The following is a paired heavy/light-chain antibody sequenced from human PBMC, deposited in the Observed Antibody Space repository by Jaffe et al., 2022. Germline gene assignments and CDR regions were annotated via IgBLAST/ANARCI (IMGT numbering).Light chain of an antibody. Sequence: SSELTQDPAVSVALGQTVRITCQGDSLRSYYASWYQQKPGQAPVLVIYGKNNRPSGIPDRFSGSSSGNTASLTITGAQAEDEADYYCNSRDSSGNHHVVFGGGTKLTVL. CDR3: NSRDSSGNHHVV. V-gene: IGLV3-19*01. J-gene: IGLJ2*01. CDR2: GKN. CDR1: SLRSYY.
Heavy chain of an antibody. CDR1: GGSISSYY. CDR3: ARERTEDDYGDYVIGYYFDY. Sequence: QVQLQESGPGLVKPSETLSLTCTVSGGSISSYYWSWIRQPPGKGLEWIGYIYYSGSTNYNPSLKSRVTISVDTSKNQFSLKLSSVTAADTAVYYCARERTEDDYGDYVIGYYFDYWGQGTLVTVSS. J-gene: IGHJ4*02. CDR2: IYYSGST. V-gene: IGHV4-59*01. D-gene: IGHD4-17*01.